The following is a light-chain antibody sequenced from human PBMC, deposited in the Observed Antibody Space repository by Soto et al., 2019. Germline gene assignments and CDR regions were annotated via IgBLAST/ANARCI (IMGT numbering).Light chain of an antibody. Sequence: EIVMTHSPATLSVSPGERATLSCRASQSVSNNLAWYQQKPGQAPRLLIYGASTRDTAIPARFSGSGSGTEFTLTISSLQSEDFAVYFCQQYDNWPYTFGQGTKLEIK. CDR1: QSVSNN. CDR3: QQYDNWPYT. V-gene: IGKV3-15*01. J-gene: IGKJ2*01. CDR2: GAS.